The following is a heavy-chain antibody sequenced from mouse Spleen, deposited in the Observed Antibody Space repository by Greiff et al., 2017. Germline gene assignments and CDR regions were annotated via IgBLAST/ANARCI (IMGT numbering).Heavy chain of an antibody. D-gene: IGHD2-4*01. J-gene: IGHJ2*01. CDR3: YIYYDYEGNY. Sequence: QVQLKQPGAELVRPGSSVKLSCKASGYTFTSYWMHWVKQRPIQGLEWIGNIDPSDSETHYNQKFKDKATLTVDKSSSTAYMQLSSLTSEDSAVYYCYIYYDYEGNYWGQGTTLTVSS. V-gene: IGHV1-52*01. CDR1: GYTFTSYW. CDR2: IDPSDSET.